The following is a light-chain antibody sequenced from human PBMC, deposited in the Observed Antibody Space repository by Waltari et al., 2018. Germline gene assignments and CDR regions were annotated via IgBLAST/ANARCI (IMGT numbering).Light chain of an antibody. CDR2: KVS. CDR1: QSLVHSDGNTY. Sequence: DVVMTQSPLSLPVTLGQPASISCRSSQSLVHSDGNTYLSWFQQRPGQSPRRLIYKVSNRDSGVPDRFSGSGSGTDFTLKISRVEAEDIAIYYCMQCIHWPRSFGQGTKVEIE. CDR3: MQCIHWPRS. V-gene: IGKV2-30*02. J-gene: IGKJ1*01.